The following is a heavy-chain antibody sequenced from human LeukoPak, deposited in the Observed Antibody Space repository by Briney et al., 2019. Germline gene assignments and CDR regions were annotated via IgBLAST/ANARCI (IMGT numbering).Heavy chain of an antibody. CDR2: IWHDGSHR. J-gene: IGHJ5*02. D-gene: IGHD3-10*01. CDR1: GFAFNTYA. CDR3: AREIFGSGSYPDL. Sequence: GRSLRLSCAASGFAFNTYAMHWVRQAPGQGLEWVALIWHDGSHRFYSNSVRGQFTISRDNSKNTVSLQMNNLRPEDTAVYYCAREIFGSGSYPDLWGQGTLVTVSS. V-gene: IGHV3-33*01.